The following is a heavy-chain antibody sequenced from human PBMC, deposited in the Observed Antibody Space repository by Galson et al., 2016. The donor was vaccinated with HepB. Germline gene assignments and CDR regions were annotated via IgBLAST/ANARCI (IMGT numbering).Heavy chain of an antibody. CDR1: GASISGSEYY. D-gene: IGHD6-19*01. V-gene: IGHV4-39*01. CDR2: IYYTENT. J-gene: IGHJ6*03. CDR3: ATGIVVAGKYYYYYMDI. Sequence: ETLSLTCTVSGASISGSEYYWGWIRQPPGRGLEWIGSIYYTENTYYNPSLKSRVTISVDTSKNQFSLRLNSVTAADTGVYYCATGIVVAGKYYYYYMDIWGKGTTVTVSS.